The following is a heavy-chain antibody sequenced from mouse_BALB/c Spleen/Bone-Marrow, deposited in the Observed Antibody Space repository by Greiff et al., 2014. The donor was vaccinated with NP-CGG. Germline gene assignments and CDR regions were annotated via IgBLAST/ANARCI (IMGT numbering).Heavy chain of an antibody. J-gene: IGHJ3*01. Sequence: VQLVESGAELARPGASVKMSCKASSYTFDYYTVQWVKQRPGQGLEWIGYINPSSGYTNYNQKFKDKATLTADKSSSTACMQLSSLTSEDSVVYYCAREVYGSWFAYWGQGTLVTGSA. V-gene: IGHV1-4*01. CDR2: INPSSGYT. CDR3: AREVYGSWFAY. CDR1: SYTFDYYT. D-gene: IGHD2-2*01.